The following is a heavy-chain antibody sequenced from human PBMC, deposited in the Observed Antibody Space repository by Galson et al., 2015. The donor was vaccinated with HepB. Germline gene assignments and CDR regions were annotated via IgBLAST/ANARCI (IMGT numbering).Heavy chain of an antibody. CDR2: ISYDGSNK. J-gene: IGHJ4*02. Sequence: SLRLSCAASGFTFSSYAMHWVRQAPGKGLEWVAVISYDGSNKYYADSVKGRFTISRDNSKNTLYLQMNSLRAEDTAVYYCASPDILTGYSTGGLHYWGQGTLVTVSS. CDR1: GFTFSSYA. V-gene: IGHV3-30-3*01. D-gene: IGHD3-9*01. CDR3: ASPDILTGYSTGGLHY.